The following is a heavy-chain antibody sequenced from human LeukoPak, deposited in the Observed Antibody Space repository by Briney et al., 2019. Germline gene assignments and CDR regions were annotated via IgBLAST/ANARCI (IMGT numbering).Heavy chain of an antibody. CDR3: ARGFGDYGDGWFDP. CDR1: GGSISSTSYY. Sequence: SETLSLTCTVSGGSISSTSYYWGWIRQPPGKGLEWIGSIYYSGSTYYNPSLKSRVTMSVDTSKNQFSLKLSSVTAADTAVYYCARGFGDYGDGWFDPWGQGTLVTVSS. CDR2: IYYSGST. D-gene: IGHD4-17*01. V-gene: IGHV4-39*07. J-gene: IGHJ5*02.